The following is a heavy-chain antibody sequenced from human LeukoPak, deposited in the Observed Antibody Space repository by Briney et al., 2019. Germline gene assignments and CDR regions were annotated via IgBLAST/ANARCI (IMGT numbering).Heavy chain of an antibody. CDR1: GGSISSHY. CDR2: IYSRGST. D-gene: IGHD3-9*01. Sequence: PSETLSLTCTVSGGSISSHYCSWIRQPAGKGLEWIGRIYSRGSTNYNPSLKSRVTMSVDTSKNQFSLKLSAVTAADTAVYYCARGPRYFDWESAFDIWGQGTLVTVSS. J-gene: IGHJ3*02. CDR3: ARGPRYFDWESAFDI. V-gene: IGHV4-4*07.